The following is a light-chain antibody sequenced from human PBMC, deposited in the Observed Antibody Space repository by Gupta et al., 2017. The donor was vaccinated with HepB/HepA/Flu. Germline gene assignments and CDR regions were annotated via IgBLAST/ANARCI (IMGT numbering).Light chain of an antibody. CDR1: SSDVGSYNL. J-gene: IGLJ2*01. CDR2: EVS. CDR3: SSYAGSSTFVV. Sequence: QSALTQPASVSGSPVQSITISCTGTSSDVGSYNLVSWYQQHPGKAPKLMIYEVSKRPSGVSNRFSGSKSGNTASLTIPGLQAEDEADYYCSSYAGSSTFVVFGGGTKLTVL. V-gene: IGLV2-23*02.